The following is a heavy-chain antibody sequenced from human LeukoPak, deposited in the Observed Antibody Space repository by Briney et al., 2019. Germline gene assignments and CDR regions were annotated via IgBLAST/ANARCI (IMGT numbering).Heavy chain of an antibody. CDR1: GGTFSSFA. V-gene: IGHV1-69*13. D-gene: IGHD3-22*01. CDR2: IIPIFGTA. J-gene: IGHJ4*02. CDR3: ASDNYYDSSGYHNYFDY. Sequence: SVKVSCKASGGTFSSFAISWVRQAPGQGLEWMGGIIPIFGTANYAQKFQGRVTITADESTSTAYMELSSLRSEDTAVYYCASDNYYDSSGYHNYFDYWGQGTLVTVSS.